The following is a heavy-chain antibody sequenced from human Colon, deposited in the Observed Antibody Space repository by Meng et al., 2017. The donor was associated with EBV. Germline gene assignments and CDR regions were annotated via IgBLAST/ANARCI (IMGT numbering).Heavy chain of an antibody. D-gene: IGHD3-10*01. CDR3: ARGRRFGSGRYALDY. V-gene: IGHV4-4*02. Sequence: GSGPGLVKPSGAPSLLCPVPGASNGSSYWVTWVRHPPEEGLEWIGEIYLSGSTNYNPSLKSRLTLSVDKSKSQFSLELISVTAPDTAVYYCARGRRFGSGRYALDYWGQGTLVTVSS. CDR2: IYLSGST. CDR1: GASNGSSYW. J-gene: IGHJ4*02.